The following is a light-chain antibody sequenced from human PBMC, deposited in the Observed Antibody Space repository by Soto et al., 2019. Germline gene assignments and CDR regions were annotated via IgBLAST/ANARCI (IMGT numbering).Light chain of an antibody. CDR3: QQRSNWPPALT. CDR2: GAS. J-gene: IGKJ4*01. CDR1: HSLGSR. Sequence: EIVMTQSPATLSVSPGERATLSCKASHSLGSRLTWYQHKPGQAPRLLIYGASTRATGIPARFSGSGSETEFTLTISSLQSEDFAVYFCQQRSNWPPALTFGGGTKVEIK. V-gene: IGKV3-15*01.